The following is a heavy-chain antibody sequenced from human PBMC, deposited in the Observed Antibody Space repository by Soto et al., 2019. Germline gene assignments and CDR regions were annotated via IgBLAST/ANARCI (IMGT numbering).Heavy chain of an antibody. V-gene: IGHV1-24*01. CDR3: ATDCSSTSCPHLYAFDI. CDR1: GYTLTELS. J-gene: IGHJ3*02. CDR2: FDPEDGET. D-gene: IGHD2-2*01. Sequence: VASVKVSCKVSGYTLTELSMHWVRQAPGKGLEWMGGFDPEDGETIYAQKFQGRVTMTEDTSTDTAYMELSSLRSEDTAVYYCATDCSSTSCPHLYAFDIWGQGTMVTVSS.